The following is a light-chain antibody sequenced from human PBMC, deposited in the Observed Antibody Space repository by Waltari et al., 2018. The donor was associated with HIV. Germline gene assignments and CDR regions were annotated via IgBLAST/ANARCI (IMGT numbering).Light chain of an antibody. CDR2: DVS. V-gene: IGLV2-14*01. CDR3: NSYSTTYTPCV. J-gene: IGLJ1*01. CDR1: SSDVGAYNY. Sequence: QSALTQPASVSGSPGQSITIYCTGSSSDVGAYNYVSWYQQHPGKAPKLVIYDVSNMPAGVSNRFSGSKSGNTASLTISGLQTEDEADYYCNSYSTTYTPCVFGTGTRVTVL.